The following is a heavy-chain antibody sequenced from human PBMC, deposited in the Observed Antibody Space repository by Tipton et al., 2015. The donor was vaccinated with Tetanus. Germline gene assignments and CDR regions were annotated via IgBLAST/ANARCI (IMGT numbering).Heavy chain of an antibody. D-gene: IGHD6-25*01. V-gene: IGHV4-4*07. Sequence: TLSLTCTVYGGSISSYYWSWIRQPAGKGLEWIGRIYTSEKTNYSPSLKSRVTMSVDTSKNQFSPKLSSVTAADTAVYYCARMQRYGMDVWGQGTTVTVSS. J-gene: IGHJ6*02. CDR2: IYTSEKT. CDR3: ARMQRYGMDV. CDR1: GGSISSYY.